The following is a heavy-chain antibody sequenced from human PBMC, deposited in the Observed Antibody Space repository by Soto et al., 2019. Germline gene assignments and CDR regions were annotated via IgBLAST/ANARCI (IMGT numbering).Heavy chain of an antibody. V-gene: IGHV3-33*01. Sequence: QVQLVESGGGVVQPGRSLRLSCAASGFTFSSYGMHWVRKAPGKGLEWVAVIWYDGSNKYYADSVKGRFTSSRDNSKNTLYLQMNSLRAEDTAVYYCARDPQTNAPYYYYYYMDVWGKGTTVTVSS. J-gene: IGHJ6*03. D-gene: IGHD1-1*01. CDR1: GFTFSSYG. CDR3: ARDPQTNAPYYYYYYMDV. CDR2: IWYDGSNK.